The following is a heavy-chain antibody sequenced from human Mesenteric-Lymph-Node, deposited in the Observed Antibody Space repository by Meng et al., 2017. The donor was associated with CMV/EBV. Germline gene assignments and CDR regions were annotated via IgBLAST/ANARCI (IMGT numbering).Heavy chain of an antibody. Sequence: GESLKISCAASGFTFSSYAMHWVRQAPGKGLEWVAVISYDGSNKYYADSVKGRFTISRDNSKNTLYLQMNSLRAEDTAVYYCARNRGIDYWGQGTLVTVSS. CDR3: ARNRGIDY. V-gene: IGHV3-30-3*01. J-gene: IGHJ4*02. D-gene: IGHD1-14*01. CDR1: GFTFSSYA. CDR2: ISYDGSNK.